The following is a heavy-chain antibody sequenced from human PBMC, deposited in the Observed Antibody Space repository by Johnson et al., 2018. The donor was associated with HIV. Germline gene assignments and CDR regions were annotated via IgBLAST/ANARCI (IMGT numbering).Heavy chain of an antibody. CDR3: ARGPDI. CDR2: IKQDGSEK. J-gene: IGHJ3*02. CDR1: GFPFSDYY. Sequence: VQLVESGGGLVQPGGSLRLSCAASGFPFSDYYMSWIRQAPGKGLEWVANIKQDGSEKHYLNSVKGRFTISRDNAKNSLYLQRNSLRADDTAVYYWARGPDIWGQGTMVTVSS. V-gene: IGHV3-7*04.